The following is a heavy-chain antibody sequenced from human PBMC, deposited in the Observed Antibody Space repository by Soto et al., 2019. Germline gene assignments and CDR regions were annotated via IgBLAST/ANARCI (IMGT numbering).Heavy chain of an antibody. CDR3: ANGGITMVRGTPTFDY. V-gene: IGHV3-23*01. Sequence: EVQLLESGGGLVQPGGSLRLSCAASGFTFSSYAMSWVRQAPGKGLEWVSAISGSGGSTYYADSVKGRFTISRDNSKNTLYLQMNSLRAEDTAVYYCANGGITMVRGTPTFDYWGQGTLVTVSS. CDR2: ISGSGGST. CDR1: GFTFSSYA. D-gene: IGHD3-10*01. J-gene: IGHJ4*02.